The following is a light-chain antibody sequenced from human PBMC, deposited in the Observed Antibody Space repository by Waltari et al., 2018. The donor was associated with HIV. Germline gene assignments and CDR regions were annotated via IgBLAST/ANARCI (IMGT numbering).Light chain of an antibody. CDR3: CSYTGSSTRRPYV. Sequence: QSALTQPASVSGSPGQSITISCTGTSSDVGSYNLVSWYQQHPGKAPKVMIYECSKRPSGVSNRSSGSKSGNTASLTISGLQAEDEADYYCCSYTGSSTRRPYVFGTGTKVTVL. CDR2: ECS. V-gene: IGLV2-23*01. J-gene: IGLJ1*01. CDR1: SSDVGSYNL.